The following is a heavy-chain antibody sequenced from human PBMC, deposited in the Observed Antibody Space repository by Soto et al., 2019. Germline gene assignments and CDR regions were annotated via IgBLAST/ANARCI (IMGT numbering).Heavy chain of an antibody. CDR3: AKDLNRRITIFGLVIMGGFDY. J-gene: IGHJ4*02. Sequence: EVQLLESGGGLVQPGGSLRLSCAASGFTFSSYAMSWVRQAPGKGLEWVSAISGSGGSTYYADSVKGRFTISRDNSKNTLYLQMNSLRAEDTAVYYCAKDLNRRITIFGLVIMGGFDYWGQGTLVTVSS. V-gene: IGHV3-23*01. CDR2: ISGSGGST. CDR1: GFTFSSYA. D-gene: IGHD3-3*01.